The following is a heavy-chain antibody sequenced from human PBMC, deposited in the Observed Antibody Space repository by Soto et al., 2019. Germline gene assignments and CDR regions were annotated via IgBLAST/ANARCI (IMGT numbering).Heavy chain of an antibody. D-gene: IGHD5-18*01. CDR2: IIPILGIA. V-gene: IGHV1-69*04. CDR1: GGTFSSYT. CDR3: ARDPEDTAMPNTDY. Sequence: ASVKVSCKASGGTFSSYTISWVRQAPGQGLEWMGRIIPILGIANYAQKFQGRVTITADKSTSTVYMELSSLRSDDTAVYYCARDPEDTAMPNTDYWGQGTLVTVSS. J-gene: IGHJ4*02.